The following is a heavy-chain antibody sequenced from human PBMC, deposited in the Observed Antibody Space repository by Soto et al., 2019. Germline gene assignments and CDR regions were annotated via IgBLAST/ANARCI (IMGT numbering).Heavy chain of an antibody. CDR2: IYTSGST. J-gene: IGHJ6*02. Sequence: SETLSLTCTVSGGSISSYYWSWIRQPAGKVLEWIGRIYTSGSTNYNPSLKSRVTMSVDTSKNQFSLKLSSVTAADTAVYYCARVNDYSNYGVGYYYYGMDVWGQGTTVTVSS. CDR1: GGSISSYY. CDR3: ARVNDYSNYGVGYYYYGMDV. V-gene: IGHV4-4*07. D-gene: IGHD4-4*01.